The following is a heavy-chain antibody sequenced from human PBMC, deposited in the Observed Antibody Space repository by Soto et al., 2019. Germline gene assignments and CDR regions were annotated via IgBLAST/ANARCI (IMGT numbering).Heavy chain of an antibody. CDR1: GFTISSYA. CDR2: ISDRGDTT. J-gene: IGHJ4*02. CDR3: AKDKPRTTSFDY. Sequence: GVSLRLSCAVSGFTISSYAMSWVRQAPGKGLEWVSAISDRGDTTHYADSVKGRFTISRDTSKNTLYLQMNTLRAEDTAVYYCAKDKPRTTSFDYWGQGTLVTVSS. D-gene: IGHD1-1*01. V-gene: IGHV3-23*01.